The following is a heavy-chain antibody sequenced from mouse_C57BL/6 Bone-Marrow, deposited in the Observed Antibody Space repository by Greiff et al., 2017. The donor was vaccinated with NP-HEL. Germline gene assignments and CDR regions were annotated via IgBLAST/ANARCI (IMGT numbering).Heavy chain of an antibody. CDR3: VRLDYALAD. Sequence: EVMLVESGGGLVQPKGSLKLSCAASGFSFNTYAMNWVRQAPGKGLEWVARIRSKSNNYATYYADSVKDRFTISRDDSESMLYLQMNNLKTEDTAMYYCVRLDYALADWGQGTLVTVSA. CDR1: GFSFNTYA. CDR2: IRSKSNNYAT. V-gene: IGHV10-1*01. J-gene: IGHJ3*01. D-gene: IGHD1-1*01.